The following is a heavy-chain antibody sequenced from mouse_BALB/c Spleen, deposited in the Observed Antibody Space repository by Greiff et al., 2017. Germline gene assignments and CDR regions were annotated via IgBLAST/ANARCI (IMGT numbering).Heavy chain of an antibody. V-gene: IGHV1-80*01. CDR2: IYPGDGDT. D-gene: IGHD1-1*01. CDR1: GYAFSSYW. Sequence: QVQLKQSGAELVRPGSSVKISCKASGYAFSSYWMNWVKQRPGQGLEWIGQIYPGDGDTNYNGKFKGKATLTADKSSSTAYMQLSSLTSEDSAVYFCARDGSSPYYAMDYWGQGTSVTVSS. J-gene: IGHJ4*01. CDR3: ARDGSSPYYAMDY.